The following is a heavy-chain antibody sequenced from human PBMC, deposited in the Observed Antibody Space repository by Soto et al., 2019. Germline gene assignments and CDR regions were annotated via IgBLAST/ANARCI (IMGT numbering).Heavy chain of an antibody. V-gene: IGHV1-18*01. CDR1: GYTFTNNG. D-gene: IGHD2-21*02. CDR3: ARDLAYCGGDCYPIDY. CDR2: ISAYNGNT. Sequence: QVQLVQSGAEVKKPGASVKVSCKASGYTFTNNGISWVRQAPGQGLEWMGWISAYNGNTNYAQKLQGRVTMTTDTSTSTAYMELRSLRSDDTAVYYCARDLAYCGGDCYPIDYWGQGTLVTVSS. J-gene: IGHJ4*02.